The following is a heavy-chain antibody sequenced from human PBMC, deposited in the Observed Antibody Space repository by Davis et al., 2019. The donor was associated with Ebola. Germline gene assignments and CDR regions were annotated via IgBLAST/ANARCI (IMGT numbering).Heavy chain of an antibody. V-gene: IGHV4-39*01. CDR1: GGSLASTSYY. CDR3: AMRTLSRYDDAFAV. J-gene: IGHJ3*01. D-gene: IGHD6-13*01. Sequence: SETLSLTCTVSGGSLASTSYYWGWTRKPPGKGPEWIGNFYWLWIHYYNPSLKSRVTISIDTSENQFSLKLSYVTAADTAVYYCAMRTLSRYDDAFAVWGQGTMVTVSS. CDR2: FYWLWIH.